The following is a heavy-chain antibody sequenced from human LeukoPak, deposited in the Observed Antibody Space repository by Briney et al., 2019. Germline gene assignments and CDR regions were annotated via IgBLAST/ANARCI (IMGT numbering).Heavy chain of an antibody. D-gene: IGHD3-10*01. J-gene: IGHJ5*02. CDR1: GFTFDDYA. V-gene: IGHV3-23*01. CDR2: ISGSRGTT. CDR3: AREGDDNWFDP. Sequence: GRSLRLSCAASGFTFDDYAMSWVRQAPGKGLEWVSVISGSRGTTYYADSVKGRFTISRDNSKNTLYLQMSSLRAEDTAVYYCAREGDDNWFDPWGQGTLVTVSS.